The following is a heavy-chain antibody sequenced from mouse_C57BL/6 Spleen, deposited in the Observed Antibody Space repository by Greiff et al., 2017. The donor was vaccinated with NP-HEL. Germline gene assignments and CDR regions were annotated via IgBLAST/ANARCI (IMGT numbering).Heavy chain of an antibody. CDR2: IDPSDSYT. Sequence: QVQLQQPGAELVMPGASVKLSCKASGYSFTSYWMHWVKQRPGQGLEWIGEIDPSDSYTNYNQKFKGKYTLTVDKSSSTDYMQLSSLTSEDSAVYYCAREKGYFDVWGTGTTVTVSS. CDR1: GYSFTSYW. J-gene: IGHJ1*03. CDR3: AREKGYFDV. V-gene: IGHV1-69*01.